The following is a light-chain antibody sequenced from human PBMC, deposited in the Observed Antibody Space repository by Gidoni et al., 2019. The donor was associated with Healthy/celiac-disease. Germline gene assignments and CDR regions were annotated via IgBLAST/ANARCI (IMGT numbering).Light chain of an antibody. CDR1: QSVSSSY. CDR2: GAS. J-gene: IGKJ2*01. V-gene: IGKV3-20*01. CDR3: QQYGSSPYT. Sequence: IVSTQSPSTLSLSPGERATLSCRASQSVSSSYLAWYQQKPGQAPRLLIYGASSRATGIPDRFSGSGSGTDFTLTISRLEPEDFAVYYCQQYGSSPYTFGQXTKLEIK.